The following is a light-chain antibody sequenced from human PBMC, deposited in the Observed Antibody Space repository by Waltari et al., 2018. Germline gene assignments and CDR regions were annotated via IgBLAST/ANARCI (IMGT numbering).Light chain of an antibody. CDR1: NGYIATNY. J-gene: IGLJ2*01. Sequence: FMLTQPHSVSESPGKTVIISCPGSNGYIATNYVQWYQQRPGSAPITVIYADDQRPSGVPDRFSGSIDSSSNSASLTISGLQTEDEGDYYCQSYDSTTVVFGGGTKLTVL. V-gene: IGLV6-57*02. CDR3: QSYDSTTVV. CDR2: ADD.